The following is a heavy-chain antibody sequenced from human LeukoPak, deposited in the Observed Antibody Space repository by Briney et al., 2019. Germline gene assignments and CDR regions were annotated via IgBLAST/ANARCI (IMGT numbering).Heavy chain of an antibody. V-gene: IGHV4-39*07. CDR2: IYYSGST. J-gene: IGHJ3*02. D-gene: IGHD3-3*01. Sequence: KPSETLSLTCTVSGGSISSSSYYWGWIRQPPGKGLEWIGSIYYSGSTYYNPSLKSRVTISVDTSKNQFSLKLSSVTAADTAVYYCARVNYELWSGFDIWGQGTMVTVSS. CDR3: ARVNYELWSGFDI. CDR1: GGSISSSSYY.